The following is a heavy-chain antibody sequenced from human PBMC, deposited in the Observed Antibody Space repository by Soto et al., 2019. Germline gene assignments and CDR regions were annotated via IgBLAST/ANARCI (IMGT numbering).Heavy chain of an antibody. CDR3: ARTSSNPMVRGVLSPGDY. CDR1: GYTFTSYG. V-gene: IGHV1-18*01. CDR2: ISAYNGNT. D-gene: IGHD3-10*01. J-gene: IGHJ4*02. Sequence: QVQLVQSGAEVKKPGASVTVSCKASGYTFTSYGISWVRQAPGQGLEWMGWISAYNGNTNYAQKLKGRVTMTTDTSTSTAYMELRSLRSDDTAVYYFARTSSNPMVRGVLSPGDYWGQGTLVTVSS.